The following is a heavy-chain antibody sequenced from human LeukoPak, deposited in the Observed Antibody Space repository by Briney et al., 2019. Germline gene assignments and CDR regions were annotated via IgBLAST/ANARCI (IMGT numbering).Heavy chain of an antibody. V-gene: IGHV3-11*06. J-gene: IGHJ4*02. Sequence: GGSLRLSCAASGFTFSDCYMSWIRQAPGKGLEWVSYISSSSSYTNYADSVKGRFTISRDNAKNSLYLQMNSLRAEDTAVYYCARYSSGWYYFDYWGQGTLVTVSS. D-gene: IGHD6-19*01. CDR2: ISSSSSYT. CDR1: GFTFSDCY. CDR3: ARYSSGWYYFDY.